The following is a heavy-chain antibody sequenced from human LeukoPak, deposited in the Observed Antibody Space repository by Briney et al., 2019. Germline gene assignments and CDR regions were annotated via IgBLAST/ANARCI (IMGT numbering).Heavy chain of an antibody. J-gene: IGHJ4*02. Sequence: GGSLRLSCASSGFTFRDYWMSWVRQAPGKGLEWVANIKEDGSEKDYVDSVKGRFTISRDNAKNSLYLQMNSLRAEDTAIYYCARDSGAAGLWDYWGQGTLVTVSS. V-gene: IGHV3-7*05. D-gene: IGHD6-13*01. CDR1: GFTFRDYW. CDR2: IKEDGSEK. CDR3: ARDSGAAGLWDY.